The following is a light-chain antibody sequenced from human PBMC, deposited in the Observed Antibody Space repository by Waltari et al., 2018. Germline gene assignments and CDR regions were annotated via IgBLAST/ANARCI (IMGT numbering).Light chain of an antibody. Sequence: EIVLPQSPGTLSLSPGERATLSCRASRSIATSHFTWHQHKPGQAPRLLIYGASRRAAGIPDRFSGSGSGTDFTLTISRLEPEDFAVYYCQQYGTTPPWTFGQGTKVEIK. V-gene: IGKV3-20*01. J-gene: IGKJ1*01. CDR2: GAS. CDR3: QQYGTTPPWT. CDR1: RSIATSH.